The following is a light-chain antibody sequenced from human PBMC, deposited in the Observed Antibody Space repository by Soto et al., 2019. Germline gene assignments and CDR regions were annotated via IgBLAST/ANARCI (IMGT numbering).Light chain of an antibody. CDR3: QQLRMYLST. CDR2: AAS. Sequence: LTQSPASLFASVGDRGTITCGASQDIAIYLAWYQQKPGEAPKLLIYAASTLYGGVPSRFSGSGSGTDFALTITSLQAEDFATYYCQQLRMYLSTFGGGTKVDVK. J-gene: IGKJ4*01. CDR1: QDIAIY. V-gene: IGKV1-9*01.